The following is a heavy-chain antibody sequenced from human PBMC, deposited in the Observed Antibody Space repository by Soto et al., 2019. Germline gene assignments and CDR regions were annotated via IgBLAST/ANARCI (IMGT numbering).Heavy chain of an antibody. D-gene: IGHD3-3*01. V-gene: IGHV4-39*01. CDR2: IYYSGST. CDR3: ARHVKRIKIFGVVISGWFDP. J-gene: IGHJ5*02. CDR1: CPSICSSIYS. Sequence: TPTLACPVFCPSICSSIYSWGWSGYPPRPVLDAFGRIYYSGSTYYNPALNSRGSISVDTPKNQFSLKLSSATAADTAVYYCARHVKRIKIFGVVISGWFDPWGQGTLVTVS.